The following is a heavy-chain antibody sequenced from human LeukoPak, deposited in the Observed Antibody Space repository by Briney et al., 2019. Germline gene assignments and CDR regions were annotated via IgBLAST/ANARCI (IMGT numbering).Heavy chain of an antibody. CDR1: GFTFSDYY. V-gene: IGHV3-11*01. Sequence: PGGSLRLSCAASGFTFSDYYMSWIRQAPGKGLEWVSYISSSGSTIYYADSVKGRFTISRDNAKNSLYLQMNSLRAEDTAVYYCASAAYSSYGHDAFDIWGQGTMVTVSS. D-gene: IGHD5-18*01. J-gene: IGHJ3*02. CDR3: ASAAYSSYGHDAFDI. CDR2: ISSSGSTI.